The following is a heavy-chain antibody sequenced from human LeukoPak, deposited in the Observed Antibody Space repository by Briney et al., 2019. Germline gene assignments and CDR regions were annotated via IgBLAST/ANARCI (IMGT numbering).Heavy chain of an antibody. V-gene: IGHV3-21*01. Sequence: GGSLRLSCAASGFTFSNFAMTWVRQAPGKGLEWVSSIVGSSSTYYEDSLNGRFTISRDNAKNSLYLQMNRLRAEDTAVYYCARIGAGSSRDYWGQGTLVTVSS. CDR2: IVGSSST. CDR1: GFTFSNFA. D-gene: IGHD6-13*01. J-gene: IGHJ4*02. CDR3: ARIGAGSSRDY.